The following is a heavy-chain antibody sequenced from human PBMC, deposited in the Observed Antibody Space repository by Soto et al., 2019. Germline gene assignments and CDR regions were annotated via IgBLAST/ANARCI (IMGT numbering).Heavy chain of an antibody. CDR3: ARWYNWNWDAFDI. D-gene: IGHD1-7*01. J-gene: IGHJ3*02. Sequence: PGESLKISCKGSGYSFTSYWISWVRQMPGKGLEWMGRIDPSDSYTNYSPSFQGHVTISADKSISTAYLQWSSLKASDTAMYYCARWYNWNWDAFDIWGQGTMVTVSS. CDR1: GYSFTSYW. V-gene: IGHV5-10-1*01. CDR2: IDPSDSYT.